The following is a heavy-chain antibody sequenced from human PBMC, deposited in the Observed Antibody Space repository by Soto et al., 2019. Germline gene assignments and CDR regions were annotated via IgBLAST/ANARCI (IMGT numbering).Heavy chain of an antibody. J-gene: IGHJ4*02. V-gene: IGHV3-30*18. CDR2: ISYDGSNT. Sequence: QVQLVESGGGVVQPGRSLRLSCVASGFTFSSYGMHWGRQAPGKGLGWVAIISYDGSNTYYADSVKGRFTISRDNSKNTLYLQMNSLRAEDTSVYYCAKEGGLSGSYYISSSYYFDYWGQGTMVTVSS. CDR3: AKEGGLSGSYYISSSYYFDY. CDR1: GFTFSSYG. D-gene: IGHD1-26*01.